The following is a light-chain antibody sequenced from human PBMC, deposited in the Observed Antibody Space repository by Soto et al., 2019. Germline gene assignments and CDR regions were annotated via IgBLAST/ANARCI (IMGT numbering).Light chain of an antibody. V-gene: IGKV1-5*01. CDR3: HEYNSYPRT. J-gene: IGKJ1*01. Sequence: DIQMTQSPSTLSASVGDRVTITCRASQSIRSWLAWYQQKPGKAPELLIYDASSLNRGVPSRFSGSGSGTDFTLTISRLQPDDFETYYCHEYNSYPRTVGHGTKVDI. CDR1: QSIRSW. CDR2: DAS.